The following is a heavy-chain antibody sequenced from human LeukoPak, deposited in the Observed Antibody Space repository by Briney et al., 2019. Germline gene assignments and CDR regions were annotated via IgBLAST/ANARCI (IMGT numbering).Heavy chain of an antibody. J-gene: IGHJ4*02. CDR2: IKQDGSEK. CDR1: GFPFSSYW. Sequence: PSGGSLRLSCAASGFPFSSYWMNWVRQAPGKGLEWVANIKQDGSEKFYVDSVKGRFTISRDNAKNSLYLQMNSLRADDTAVYYCASLGNWGQGTLVTVSS. CDR3: ASLGN. V-gene: IGHV3-7*01. D-gene: IGHD1-1*01.